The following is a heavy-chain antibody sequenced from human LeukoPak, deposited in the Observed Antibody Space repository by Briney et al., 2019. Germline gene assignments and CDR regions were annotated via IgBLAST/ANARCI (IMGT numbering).Heavy chain of an antibody. CDR1: GGSISSYY. D-gene: IGHD3-3*01. J-gene: IGHJ3*02. V-gene: IGHV4-59*01. CDR3: ARTGNITIFGVVIIMDDAFDI. Sequence: SETLSLTCTVSGGSISSYYWSWIRQPPGKGLEWIGYIYYSGSTNYNPSLKSRVTISVDTSKNQFSLKLSSVTAADTAVYYCARTGNITIFGVVIIMDDAFDIWGQGTMVTVSS. CDR2: IYYSGST.